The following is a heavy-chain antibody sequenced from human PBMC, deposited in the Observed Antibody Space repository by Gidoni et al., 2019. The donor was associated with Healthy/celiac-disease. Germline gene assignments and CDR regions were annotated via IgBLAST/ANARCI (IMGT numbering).Heavy chain of an antibody. D-gene: IGHD2-21*02. J-gene: IGHJ4*02. V-gene: IGHV3-23*01. CDR1: GFTFSSYA. CDR3: AKDPFSYCGGDCYFNY. CDR2: ISGSGGST. Sequence: EVQLWESGGGLVQPGGSLRLSCAASGFTFSSYAMRWVRQAPGKGLEWVSAISGSGGSTYYADSVKGRFTISRDNSKNTLYLQMNSLRAEDTAVYYCAKDPFSYCGGDCYFNYWGQGTLVTVSS.